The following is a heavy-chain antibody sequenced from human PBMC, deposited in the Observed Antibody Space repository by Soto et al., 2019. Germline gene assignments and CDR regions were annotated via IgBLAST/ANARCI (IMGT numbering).Heavy chain of an antibody. Sequence: TVSGGSISSGDYYWSWIRQPPGKGLEWIGYIYYSGSTYYNPSLKSRVTISVDTSKNQFSLKLSSVTAADTAVYYCARGLREWELIQDLNWFDPWGQGTLVTVSS. CDR1: GGSISSGDYY. J-gene: IGHJ5*02. D-gene: IGHD1-26*01. CDR2: IYYSGST. CDR3: ARGLREWELIQDLNWFDP. V-gene: IGHV4-30-4*01.